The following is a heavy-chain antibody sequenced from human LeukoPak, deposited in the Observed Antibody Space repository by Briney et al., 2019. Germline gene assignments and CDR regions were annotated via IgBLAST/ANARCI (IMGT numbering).Heavy chain of an antibody. CDR2: IYTSGST. CDR3: ARDGGQLRRWFDP. V-gene: IGHV4-61*02. CDR1: GGSISSGSYY. D-gene: IGHD3-16*01. Sequence: TSETLSLTCTVSGGSISSGSYYWSWIRQPAGKGLEWIGRIYTSGSTNYNPSLKSRVTISVDTSKNQFSLKLSSVTAADTAVYYCARDGGQLRRWFDPWGQGTLVTVSS. J-gene: IGHJ5*02.